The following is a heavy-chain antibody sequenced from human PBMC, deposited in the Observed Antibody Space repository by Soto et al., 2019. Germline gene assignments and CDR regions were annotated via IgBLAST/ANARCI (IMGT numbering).Heavy chain of an antibody. CDR1: GFTFSSYA. CDR3: ASPNNDYSNYYYYGMDV. D-gene: IGHD4-4*01. J-gene: IGHJ6*02. Sequence: GGSLRLSCAASGFTFSSYAMSWVRQAPGKGLEWVSAISGSGGSTYYADSVKGRFTISRDNSKNTLYLQMNSLRAEDTAVYYCASPNNDYSNYYYYGMDVWGQGTTVTVSS. V-gene: IGHV3-23*01. CDR2: ISGSGGST.